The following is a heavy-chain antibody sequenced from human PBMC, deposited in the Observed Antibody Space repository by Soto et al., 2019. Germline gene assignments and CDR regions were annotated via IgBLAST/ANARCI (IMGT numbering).Heavy chain of an antibody. CDR2: ISGSTGTT. Sequence: EVQVLESGGGSVQPGGSLRLSCAASGFTFSNFAMSWVRHAPGQGLEWVSEISGSTGTTYYADSVKGRFIISRDNSKNMVHLQMNSLRAEDTAVYYCAKDTISSPYYMDVWGKVTTGTVSS. J-gene: IGHJ6*03. D-gene: IGHD2-2*01. CDR1: GFTFSNFA. CDR3: AKDTISSPYYMDV. V-gene: IGHV3-23*01.